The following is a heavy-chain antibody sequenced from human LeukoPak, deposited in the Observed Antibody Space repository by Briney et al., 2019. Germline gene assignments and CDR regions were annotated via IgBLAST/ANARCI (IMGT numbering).Heavy chain of an antibody. D-gene: IGHD2-2*01. Sequence: ASVKVSCKASGYTFTGYYMHWVRQAPGQGLEWMGRINPNSGGTNYAQKFQGRVTMTRDTSISTAYMKLSRLRSDDTAVYYCARDECSSTSCYLNWFDPWGQGTLVTVSS. V-gene: IGHV1-2*06. J-gene: IGHJ5*02. CDR3: ARDECSSTSCYLNWFDP. CDR1: GYTFTGYY. CDR2: INPNSGGT.